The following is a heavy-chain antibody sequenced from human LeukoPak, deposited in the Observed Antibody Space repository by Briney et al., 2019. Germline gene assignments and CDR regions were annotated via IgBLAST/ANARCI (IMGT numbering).Heavy chain of an antibody. D-gene: IGHD5-24*01. J-gene: IGHJ3*02. Sequence: GESLKISCKGSGYRFSNYWIGWVRQMPGKGLEWMGIIYPGDSDTGYSPSFQGQVTISADKSISTAYLQWSSLKASDTAMYYCARHCRDGYNWVDAFDIWGQGTMVTVSS. CDR2: IYPGDSDT. V-gene: IGHV5-51*01. CDR3: ARHCRDGYNWVDAFDI. CDR1: GYRFSNYW.